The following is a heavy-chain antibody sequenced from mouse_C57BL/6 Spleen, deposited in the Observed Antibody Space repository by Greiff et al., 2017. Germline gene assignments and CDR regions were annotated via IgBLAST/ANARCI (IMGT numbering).Heavy chain of an antibody. Sequence: QVQLQQPGAELVKPGASVKLSCKASGYTFTSYWLNWVKQRPGQGLEWIGMIHPNSGSTNYNEKFKSKATLTVAKSSGTAYMQLSSLTSEDSAVYYCARPLELGYFDYWGQGTTLTVSS. CDR1: GYTFTSYW. D-gene: IGHD4-1*01. J-gene: IGHJ2*01. CDR2: IHPNSGST. V-gene: IGHV1-64*01. CDR3: ARPLELGYFDY.